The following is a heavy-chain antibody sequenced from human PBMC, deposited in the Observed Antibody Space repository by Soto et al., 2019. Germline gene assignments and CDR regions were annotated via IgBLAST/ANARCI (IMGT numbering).Heavy chain of an antibody. CDR3: ARGTTTVTTFDY. CDR2: IYYSGST. D-gene: IGHD4-17*01. V-gene: IGHV4-61*01. CDR1: GGSVSSGSYY. J-gene: IGHJ4*02. Sequence: SETLSLTCTVSGGSVSSGSYYWSWIRQPPGKGLEWIGYIYYSGSTNYNPSLKSRVTISVDRSKNQLSLKLSSVTAADTAVYYCARGTTTVTTFDYWGQGTLVTVSS.